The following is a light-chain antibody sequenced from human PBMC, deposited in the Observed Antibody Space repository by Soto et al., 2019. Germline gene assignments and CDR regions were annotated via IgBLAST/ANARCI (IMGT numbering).Light chain of an antibody. V-gene: IGLV2-14*01. CDR1: SSDVGGYNY. CDR2: EVS. Sequence: QSVLTQPASVSGSPGQSITISCTGTSSDVGGYNYVSWYQQHPAKAPKLMIFEVSSRPSGISNRFSGSKPGNTASLTISGLQAEDEADYYCSSYTSSSNYVFGTGTKVTVL. CDR3: SSYTSSSNYV. J-gene: IGLJ1*01.